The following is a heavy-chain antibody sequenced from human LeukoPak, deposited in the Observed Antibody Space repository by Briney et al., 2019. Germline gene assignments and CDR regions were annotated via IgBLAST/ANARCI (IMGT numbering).Heavy chain of an antibody. Sequence: SQTLSLTCAISGDSVSSNSPAWNCIRQSPWRGLEWLVRTDYRSKWYNDYAVSVKSRITINPVTSKNQFSLQLNSVTPEDTAVYYCARVPGYYGSGSYSSNNWFDPWGQGTLVTVSS. CDR2: TDYRSKWYN. CDR1: GDSVSSNSPA. V-gene: IGHV6-1*01. CDR3: ARVPGYYGSGSYSSNNWFDP. D-gene: IGHD3-10*01. J-gene: IGHJ5*02.